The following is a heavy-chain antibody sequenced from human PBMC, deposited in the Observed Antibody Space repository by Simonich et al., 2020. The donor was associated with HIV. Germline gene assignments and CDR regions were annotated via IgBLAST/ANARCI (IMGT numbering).Heavy chain of an antibody. D-gene: IGHD6-19*01. J-gene: IGHJ2*01. CDR1: GYSFTSYW. CDR3: VRRLAVAGTYWYFDL. V-gene: IGHV5-51*03. CDR2: IYPGDSDT. Sequence: EVQLVQSGAEVKKPGESLKISCKGSGYSFTSYWIGWVRQMPGKGLEWMGCIYPGDSDTRSSPSFQGQVTISADKSISTAYLQWSSLKASDTAMYYCVRRLAVAGTYWYFDLWGRGTLVTVSS.